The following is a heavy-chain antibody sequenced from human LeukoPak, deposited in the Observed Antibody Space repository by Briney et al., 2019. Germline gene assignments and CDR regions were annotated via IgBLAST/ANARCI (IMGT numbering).Heavy chain of an antibody. Sequence: GGSLRLSCAASGFTFSSYEMNWVRQAPGKGLEWVSAISGSGGSTYYADSVKGWFTISRDNSKNTLYLQMNSLRAEDTAVYYCAKGLDIVVVVAAYFDYWGQGTLVTVSS. CDR2: ISGSGGST. V-gene: IGHV3-23*01. CDR1: GFTFSSYE. D-gene: IGHD2-15*01. CDR3: AKGLDIVVVVAAYFDY. J-gene: IGHJ4*02.